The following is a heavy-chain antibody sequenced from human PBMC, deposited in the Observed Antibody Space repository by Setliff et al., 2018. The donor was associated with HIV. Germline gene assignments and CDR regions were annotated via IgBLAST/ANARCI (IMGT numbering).Heavy chain of an antibody. CDR1: GYTFTDYY. V-gene: IGHV1-2*02. J-gene: IGHJ6*03. D-gene: IGHD3-16*01. CDR3: ARDGGGPGDYYYYYMDV. CDR2: INPKRGGT. Sequence: ASVKVSCKASGYTFTDYYMHWVRQAPGQGLEWMGWINPKRGGTNSALKFQGRVTLTRDTSISTAYMELSRLRYYDTAVYYCARDGGGPGDYYYYYMDVWAKWTTVTVSS.